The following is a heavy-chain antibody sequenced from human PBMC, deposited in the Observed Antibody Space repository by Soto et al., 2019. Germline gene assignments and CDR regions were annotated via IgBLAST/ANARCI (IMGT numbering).Heavy chain of an antibody. CDR2: INESGST. D-gene: IGHD1-1*01. J-gene: IGHJ4*02. CDR1: GQSFSGHS. CDR3: ARGSGIVALPGELEDVKYDY. V-gene: IGHV4-34*01. Sequence: QVQLQQWGAGLVKPSETLSLSCAVYGQSFSGHSWAWIRQPPGKGLEWIGEINESGSTYYNPSLKTRATISTDKSKNQFSLKLSSVSAADTAAYFCARGSGIVALPGELEDVKYDYWGQGTLVNVSS.